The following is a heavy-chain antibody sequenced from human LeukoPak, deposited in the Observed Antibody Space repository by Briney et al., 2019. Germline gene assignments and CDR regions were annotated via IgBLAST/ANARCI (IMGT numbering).Heavy chain of an antibody. CDR1: GFTFSSYE. D-gene: IGHD6-13*01. CDR2: ISSSSSYI. CDR3: ASDQIAAAGNFDY. V-gene: IGHV3-21*01. Sequence: TGGSLRLSCAASGFTFSSYEMNWVRQAPGKGLEWVSSISSSSSYIYYADSVKGRFTISRDNAKNSLYLQMNSLRAEDTAVYYCASDQIAAAGNFDYWGQGTLVTVSS. J-gene: IGHJ4*02.